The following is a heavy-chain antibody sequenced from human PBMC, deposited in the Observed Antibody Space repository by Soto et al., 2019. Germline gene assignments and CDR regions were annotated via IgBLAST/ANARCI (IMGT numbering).Heavy chain of an antibody. V-gene: IGHV1-69*13. J-gene: IGHJ5*02. D-gene: IGHD3-3*01. CDR1: GGTFNSYA. CDR3: ARMGRFLEWLSSWFDP. Sequence: SVKVSCKASGGTFNSYAISWVRQAPGQGLEWMGGIIPIFGTANYAQKFQGRVTITADESTSTAYMELSSLRSEDTAGYYCARMGRFLEWLSSWFDPWGQGTLVTVSS. CDR2: IIPIFGTA.